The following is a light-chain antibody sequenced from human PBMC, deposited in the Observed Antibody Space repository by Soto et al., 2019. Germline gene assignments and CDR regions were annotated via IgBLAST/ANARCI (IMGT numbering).Light chain of an antibody. J-gene: IGLJ3*02. V-gene: IGLV2-11*01. CDR2: DVS. CDR1: SSDVGAYDH. Sequence: QSVLTQPRSVSGSPGQSVTISCTGTSSDVGAYDHVSWYQQHPGKAPKLMIYDVSKRPSGVPDRFSGSKSGNTASLTLSGLQGEEEADYYYCSYAGNSTWVFGGGTKLTVL. CDR3: CSYAGNSTWV.